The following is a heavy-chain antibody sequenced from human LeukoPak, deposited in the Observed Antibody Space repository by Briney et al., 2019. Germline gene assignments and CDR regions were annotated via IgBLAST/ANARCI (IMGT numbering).Heavy chain of an antibody. CDR2: IYIGGSA. V-gene: IGHV3-66*01. CDR3: ARGPSGYHNT. CDR1: EFSVASNY. Sequence: GGSLTLSCAASEFSVASNYMTWGRHAAGNFLESVSLIYIGGSAYYAESVKGRFTISRDNSKTTLYLQMNSLRAADTAVYYCARGPSGYHNTGGQGTLVTVSS. J-gene: IGHJ4*02. D-gene: IGHD5-12*01.